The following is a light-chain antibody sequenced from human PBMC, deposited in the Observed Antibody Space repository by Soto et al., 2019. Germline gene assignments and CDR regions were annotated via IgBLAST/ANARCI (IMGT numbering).Light chain of an antibody. CDR1: SSDVGSYNR. CDR3: SSYTSSSTWV. V-gene: IGLV2-18*02. CDR2: EVS. Sequence: QSALTKPPSVSGSLGQSVTISCTGTSSDVGSYNRVSWYQQFPGTAPKLMIYEVSNRPSGVPDRFSGSKSGNTASLTISGLQAEDEADYYCSSYTSSSTWVFGGGTKLTVL. J-gene: IGLJ3*02.